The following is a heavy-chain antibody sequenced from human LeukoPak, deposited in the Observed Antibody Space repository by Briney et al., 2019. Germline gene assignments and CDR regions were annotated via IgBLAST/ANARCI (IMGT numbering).Heavy chain of an antibody. J-gene: IGHJ5*02. D-gene: IGHD6-13*01. CDR1: GYSISSGYY. Sequence: SETLSLTCTVSGYSISSGYYWGWIRQPPGKGPEWIGSIYNSGSTYYNPSLKSRVTISVDTSKNQFSLKLRSVTAADTAMYYCARAYSSSWYYNWFDPWGQGTLVTVSS. V-gene: IGHV4-38-2*02. CDR2: IYNSGST. CDR3: ARAYSSSWYYNWFDP.